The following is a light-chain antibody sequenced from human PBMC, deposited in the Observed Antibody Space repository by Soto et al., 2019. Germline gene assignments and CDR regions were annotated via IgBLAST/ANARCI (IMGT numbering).Light chain of an antibody. CDR1: QSISSSY. CDR3: QQYGSSRWT. Sequence: EIVLTQSPGTLSLSPGEGATLSRRASQSISSSYLAWYQHNRGQAPRLLIYGASTRAAGTPDRFSGSGSGTDFTLTISRLEPEDFAVYYCQQYGSSRWTFGQGTKVEIK. J-gene: IGKJ1*01. V-gene: IGKV3-20*01. CDR2: GAS.